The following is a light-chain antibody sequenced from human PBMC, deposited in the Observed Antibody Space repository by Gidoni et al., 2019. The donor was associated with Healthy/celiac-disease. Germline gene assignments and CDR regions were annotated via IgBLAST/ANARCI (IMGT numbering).Light chain of an antibody. Sequence: DIQMTQSPSSLSASVGDRVTITCQASQDISNYFNWYQQKPGKAPKLLIYDASNCETGVPSRFSGSGSGTDFTFTISSLQPEDIATYYCQQYDNRQLTFGGGTKVEIK. CDR3: QQYDNRQLT. CDR1: QDISNY. CDR2: DAS. V-gene: IGKV1-33*01. J-gene: IGKJ4*01.